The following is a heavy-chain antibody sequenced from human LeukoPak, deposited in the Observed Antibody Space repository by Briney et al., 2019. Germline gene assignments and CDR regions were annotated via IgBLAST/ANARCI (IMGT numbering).Heavy chain of an antibody. D-gene: IGHD3-9*01. CDR3: ASYDILTGHDY. J-gene: IGHJ4*02. CDR1: GGSISSYY. V-gene: IGHV4-59*08. CDR2: IYYSGST. Sequence: SETLSLTCTVSGGSISSYYWSWIRQPPGKGLEWIGCIYYSGSTNYNPSLKSRVTISVDTSKNQFSLKLSSVTAADTAVYYCASYDILTGHDYWGQGTLVTVSS.